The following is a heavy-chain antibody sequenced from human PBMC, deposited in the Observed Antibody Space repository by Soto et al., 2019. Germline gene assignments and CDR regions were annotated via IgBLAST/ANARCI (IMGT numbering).Heavy chain of an antibody. V-gene: IGHV5-51*01. D-gene: IGHD1-26*01. J-gene: IGHJ6*02. Sequence: GESLKISCKGSGYSFTSYWIGWVRQMPGKGLEWMGIIYPGDSDTRYSPSFQGQVTISADKSISTAYLQWSSLKASDTAMYYCARPGRDPVGAPYYYRLDVWGQGTTVTVAS. CDR2: IYPGDSDT. CDR3: ARPGRDPVGAPYYYRLDV. CDR1: GYSFTSYW.